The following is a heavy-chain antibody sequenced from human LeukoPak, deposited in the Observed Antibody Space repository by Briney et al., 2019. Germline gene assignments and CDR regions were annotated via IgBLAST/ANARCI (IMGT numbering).Heavy chain of an antibody. CDR1: GFTLSTYW. CDR3: ARVNRRVAFDI. CDR2: INQDGSEK. J-gene: IGHJ3*02. V-gene: IGHV3-7*01. D-gene: IGHD1-14*01. Sequence: PGGSLRLSCAASGFTLSTYWLSWVRQAPGKGLEWVANINQDGSEKYYVDSVKGRFTISRDNAKNSLYLQMNSLRAEDTAVYYCARVNRRVAFDIWGQGTMVTVSS.